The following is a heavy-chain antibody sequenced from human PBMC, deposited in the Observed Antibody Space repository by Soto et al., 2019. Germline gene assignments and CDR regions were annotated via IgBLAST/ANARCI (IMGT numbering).Heavy chain of an antibody. CDR1: GVSVRSYT. Sequence: SETLSLTCIVSGVSVRSYTWSWVRQPANKGLEWIGRVFSSVSATYNPSLKSRVSISMDTPENRISLKLDSVTAADAGVYFCARDGMTTGDTWGPGTLVTAPQ. CDR2: VFSSVSA. CDR3: ARDGMTTGDT. J-gene: IGHJ4*02. D-gene: IGHD2-21*02. V-gene: IGHV4-4*07.